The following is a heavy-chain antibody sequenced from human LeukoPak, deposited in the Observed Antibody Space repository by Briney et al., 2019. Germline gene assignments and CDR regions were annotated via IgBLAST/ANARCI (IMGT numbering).Heavy chain of an antibody. V-gene: IGHV4-59*01. CDR3: ARGDGGTLNY. CDR1: GGSISSYY. J-gene: IGHJ4*02. CDR2: IYYSGST. Sequence: SETLSLTCTVSGGSISSYYWSWIRQPPGKGLEWIGYIYYSGSTNYNPSLKSRVTISVDTSKNQFSLKLSSVTAADTAVYYCARGDGGTLNYWGQGTLVTVSS. D-gene: IGHD4-23*01.